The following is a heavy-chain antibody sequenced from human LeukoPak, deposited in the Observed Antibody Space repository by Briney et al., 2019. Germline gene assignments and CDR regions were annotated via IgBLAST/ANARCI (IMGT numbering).Heavy chain of an antibody. CDR1: GGTFSSYA. CDR2: IIPIFGTA. CDR3: ARDPNGYVQEDY. D-gene: IGHD5-12*01. J-gene: IGHJ4*02. Sequence: SVKVSCKASGGTFSSYAISWVRQAPGQGLEWMGGIIPIFGTANYAQKFQGRVAITADESTSTAYMELSSLRSEDTAVYYCARDPNGYVQEDYWGQGTLVTVSS. V-gene: IGHV1-69*01.